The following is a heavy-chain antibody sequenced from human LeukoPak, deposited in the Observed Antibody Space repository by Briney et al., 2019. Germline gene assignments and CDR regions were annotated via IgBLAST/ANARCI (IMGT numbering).Heavy chain of an antibody. Sequence: PGGSLRLSCAASGFTFDDYAMHWVRQAPGRGLEWVSGISWNSGSIGYADSVKGRFTISRDNAKNSLYLQMNSLRAEDMALYYCAKEIGSGYYTYRGWKSDAFDIWGQGTMVTVSS. D-gene: IGHD3-3*01. V-gene: IGHV3-9*03. J-gene: IGHJ3*02. CDR2: ISWNSGSI. CDR3: AKEIGSGYYTYRGWKSDAFDI. CDR1: GFTFDDYA.